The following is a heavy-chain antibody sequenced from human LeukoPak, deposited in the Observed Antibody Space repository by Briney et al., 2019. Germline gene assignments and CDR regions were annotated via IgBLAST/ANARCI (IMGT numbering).Heavy chain of an antibody. D-gene: IGHD2-15*01. CDR3: ARGXQLXWRI. CDR1: GDSISDYY. Sequence: PSETLSLTCTVSGDSISDYYWSWIRQPPGKELEWIGYIYYSGRTNCNPSLKGRVTISVDTSKNQFSLKLSSVTAADTAVYYCARGXQLXWRIWGQGTLVTVSS. V-gene: IGHV4-59*08. J-gene: IGHJ4*02. CDR2: IYYSGRT.